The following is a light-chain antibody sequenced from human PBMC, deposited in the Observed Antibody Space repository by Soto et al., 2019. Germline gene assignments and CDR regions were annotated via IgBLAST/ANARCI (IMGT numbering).Light chain of an antibody. CDR1: QSIHSW. J-gene: IGKJ4*01. CDR2: KKS. Sequence: DIQMTQSPSTLSASVGDRVTITCRASQSIHSWLAWYQQKPGKAPKLLIYKKSNLESGVPSRFSGSGSGTEFSLTISSLQPYDFATYYCQQYKSFSLTFRGGTRVEVK. V-gene: IGKV1-5*03. CDR3: QQYKSFSLT.